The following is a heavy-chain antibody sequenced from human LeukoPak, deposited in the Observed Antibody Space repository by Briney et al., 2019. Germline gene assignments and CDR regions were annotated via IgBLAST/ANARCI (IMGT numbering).Heavy chain of an antibody. CDR2: IYHSGST. J-gene: IGHJ6*04. Sequence: PSQTLSLTCAVSGGSISSGGYSWSWIRQPPGKGLEWIGYIYHSGSTYYNPSLKSRVTISVDRSKNQFSLKLSSVTAADTAVYYCAGELWLGVWGKGTTVTVSS. D-gene: IGHD5-18*01. V-gene: IGHV4-30-2*01. CDR1: GGSISSGGYS. CDR3: AGELWLGV.